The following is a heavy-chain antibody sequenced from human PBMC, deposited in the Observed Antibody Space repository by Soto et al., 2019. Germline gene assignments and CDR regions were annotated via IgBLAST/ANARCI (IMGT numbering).Heavy chain of an antibody. Sequence: GGSLRLSCAASGFTVSSNYMSWVRQAPGKGLEWVSVIYSGGSTYYADSVKGRFTISRHNSKNTLYLQMNSLRAEDTAVYYCEREKLHDYGDYTYNWFDPGGQGTRVTVSS. CDR1: GFTVSSNY. J-gene: IGHJ5*02. CDR3: EREKLHDYGDYTYNWFDP. V-gene: IGHV3-53*04. D-gene: IGHD4-17*01. CDR2: IYSGGST.